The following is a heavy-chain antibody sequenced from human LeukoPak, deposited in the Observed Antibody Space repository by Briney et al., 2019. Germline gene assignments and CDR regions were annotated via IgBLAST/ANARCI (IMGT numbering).Heavy chain of an antibody. Sequence: ASVTVSCRASGYTFTGYYMHWVRQAPGQGLEWMGWINPNSGGTNYAQKFQGRVTMTRDTSISTAYMELSRLRSDDTAVYYCARPYSSSWYDYFDYWGQGTLVTVSS. CDR3: ARPYSSSWYDYFDY. J-gene: IGHJ4*02. CDR1: GYTFTGYY. D-gene: IGHD6-13*01. V-gene: IGHV1-2*02. CDR2: INPNSGGT.